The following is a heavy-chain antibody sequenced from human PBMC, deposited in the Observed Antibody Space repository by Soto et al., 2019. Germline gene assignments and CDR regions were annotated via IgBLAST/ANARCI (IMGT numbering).Heavy chain of an antibody. V-gene: IGHV4-31*02. CDR3: AMGGDYYDSSGYPQGFDY. J-gene: IGHJ4*02. CDR1: GGSISSGGYY. CDR2: IYYSGST. D-gene: IGHD3-22*01. Sequence: PSETLSLTCTVSGGSISSGGYYWSWIRQHPGKGLEWIGYIYYSGSTYYNPSLKSRVTISVDTSKNQFSLKLSSVTAADTAVYYCAMGGDYYDSSGYPQGFDYWGQRTLVTVSS.